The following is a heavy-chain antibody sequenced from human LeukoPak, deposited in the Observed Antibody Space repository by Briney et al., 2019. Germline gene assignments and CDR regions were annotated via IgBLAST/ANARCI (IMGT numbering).Heavy chain of an antibody. Sequence: SETLSLTCTVSGGSISSSSYYWGWIRQPPGKGLEWIGCIYYSGSTYYNPSLKSRVTISVDTSKNQFSLKLSSVTAADTAVYYCARSSYYYGSGSWGQGTLVTVSS. CDR2: IYYSGST. D-gene: IGHD3-10*01. J-gene: IGHJ4*02. CDR1: GGSISSSSYY. V-gene: IGHV4-39*01. CDR3: ARSSYYYGSGS.